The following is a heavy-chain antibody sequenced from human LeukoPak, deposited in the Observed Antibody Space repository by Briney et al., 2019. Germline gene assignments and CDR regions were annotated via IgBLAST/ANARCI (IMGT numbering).Heavy chain of an antibody. D-gene: IGHD3-22*01. V-gene: IGHV3-21*01. CDR3: ARENALYYDSIGHCYH. CDR1: GFTFSNYG. CDR2: ISGSSNYI. J-gene: IGHJ5*02. Sequence: GGSLRLTCAASGFTFSNYGMNWVRQAPGKGLEWVSSISGSSNYIYYADSVKGRFTISRDNAKNSLYLQMNSLRAEDTAVYYCARENALYYDSIGHCYHWPQGTLVTVSS.